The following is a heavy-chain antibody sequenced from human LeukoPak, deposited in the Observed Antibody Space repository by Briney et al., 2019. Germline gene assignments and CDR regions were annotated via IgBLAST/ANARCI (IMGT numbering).Heavy chain of an antibody. J-gene: IGHJ6*02. V-gene: IGHV4-59*01. Sequence: PSETLSLTCTVSGDSISSNYWSWIRQPPGKGLEWIGYIYYSGSTNYNPSLKSRVTISVDTSKNQFSLKLSSVTAADTAVYYCARRDANTAMDVWGQGTTVTVSS. CDR2: IYYSGST. D-gene: IGHD5-18*01. CDR3: ARRDANTAMDV. CDR1: GDSISSNY.